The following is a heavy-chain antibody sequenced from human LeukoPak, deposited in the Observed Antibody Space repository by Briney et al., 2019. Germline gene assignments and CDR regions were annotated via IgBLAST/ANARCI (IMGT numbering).Heavy chain of an antibody. Sequence: ASVTVSCKASGYTFTGYYMHWVRQAPGQGLEWMGWINPNSGGTNYAQKFQGRVTMTRDTSISTAYMELSRLRSEDTAVYYCATEVTMVRGPIDYWGQGTLVTVSS. CDR1: GYTFTGYY. D-gene: IGHD3-10*01. J-gene: IGHJ4*02. CDR3: ATEVTMVRGPIDY. CDR2: INPNSGGT. V-gene: IGHV1-2*02.